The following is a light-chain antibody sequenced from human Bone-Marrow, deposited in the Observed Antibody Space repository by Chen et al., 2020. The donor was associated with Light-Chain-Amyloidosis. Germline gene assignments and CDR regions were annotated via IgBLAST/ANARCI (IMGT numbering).Light chain of an antibody. CDR1: QSIFSN. J-gene: IGKJ3*01. V-gene: IGKV1-39*01. CDR2: TAS. CDR3: QQSYSTLGVT. Sequence: DIQMTQSPSSLSASVGDRVTITCRASQSIFSNLNWYQHKPGKAPKLLISTASRLQSGVPSRFSGSGYGTDFTLTISRLQPEDLAPYYCQQSYSTLGVTFGPGTKVDIK.